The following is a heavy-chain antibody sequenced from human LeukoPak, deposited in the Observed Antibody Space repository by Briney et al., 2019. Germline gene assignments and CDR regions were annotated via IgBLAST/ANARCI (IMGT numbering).Heavy chain of an antibody. Sequence: ASVKVSCKASGYTFTSYYMHWVRQAPGQGLERMGIINPSGGSTSYAQKFQGRVTMTRDMSTSTVYMELSSLRSEDTAVYYCARDRPGYSYGYWGYYYYYMDVWGKGTTVTVSS. J-gene: IGHJ6*03. CDR2: INPSGGST. D-gene: IGHD5-18*01. V-gene: IGHV1-46*01. CDR1: GYTFTSYY. CDR3: ARDRPGYSYGYWGYYYYYMDV.